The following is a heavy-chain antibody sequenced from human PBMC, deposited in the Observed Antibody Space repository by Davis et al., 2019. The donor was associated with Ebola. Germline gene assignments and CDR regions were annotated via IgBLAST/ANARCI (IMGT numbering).Heavy chain of an antibody. D-gene: IGHD3-22*01. V-gene: IGHV3-15*01. CDR2: IKSKTDGGTT. J-gene: IGHJ4*02. CDR1: GFTFSNAW. CDR3: TTDPRRVYYYDSSGYTGYYFDY. Sequence: PGGSLRLSCAASGFTFSNAWMSWVRQAPGKGLEWVGRIKSKTDGGTTDYAAPVKGRFTISRDDSKNTLYLQMNSLKTEDTAVYYCTTDPRRVYYYDSSGYTGYYFDYWGQGTLVTVSS.